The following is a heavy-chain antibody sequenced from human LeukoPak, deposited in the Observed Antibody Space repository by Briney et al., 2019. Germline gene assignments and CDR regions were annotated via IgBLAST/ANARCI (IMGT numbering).Heavy chain of an antibody. CDR3: TPWGPYSEPAKYYFDY. CDR1: GFSFNNAW. J-gene: IGHJ4*02. D-gene: IGHD7-27*01. V-gene: IGHV3-15*01. CDR2: VKSKANGGTI. Sequence: GGSLRLSCAASGFSFNNAWMSWVRQAPGEGLEWVGRVKSKANGGTIEYAATVKGRFTISRDESKNTLYLQMDSRESEDTAVYYCTPWGPYSEPAKYYFDYWGQGALVTVSS.